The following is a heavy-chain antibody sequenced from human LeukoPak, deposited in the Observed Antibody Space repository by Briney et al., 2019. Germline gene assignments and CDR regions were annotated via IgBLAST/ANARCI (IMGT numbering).Heavy chain of an antibody. D-gene: IGHD3-10*01. CDR2: IYTSGST. V-gene: IGHV4-4*07. Sequence: PSETLSLTCTVSGGSISSYYWSWIRQPAGKGLEWIGRIYTSGSTNYNPSLKSRVTMSVDTSKNQFSLKLSSVTAADTAVYYCARDRIQWFGEFLLNPGWFDPWGQGTLVTVSS. CDR3: ARDRIQWFGEFLLNPGWFDP. J-gene: IGHJ5*02. CDR1: GGSISSYY.